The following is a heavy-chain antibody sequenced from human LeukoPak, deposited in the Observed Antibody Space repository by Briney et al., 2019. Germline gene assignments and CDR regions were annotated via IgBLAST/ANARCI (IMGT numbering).Heavy chain of an antibody. J-gene: IGHJ5*02. V-gene: IGHV1-8*01. CDR3: ARVYNDSSGYRPLRA. Sequence: ASVTVSFKASGYTFSSYDINWVRQATGQGLEWMGWMKPNSGNTGYTQKFQGRVTMTRNTSISTAYMELSSLRSEDTAVYYCARVYNDSSGYRPLRAWGRGTLVTVSS. D-gene: IGHD3-22*01. CDR1: GYTFSSYD. CDR2: MKPNSGNT.